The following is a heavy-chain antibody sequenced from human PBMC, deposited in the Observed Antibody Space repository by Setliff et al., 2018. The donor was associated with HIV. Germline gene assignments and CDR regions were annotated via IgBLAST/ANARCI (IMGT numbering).Heavy chain of an antibody. CDR1: GGSISSGSYY. CDR3: ARESPLTIYYYDRSYPDY. V-gene: IGHV4-61*09. J-gene: IGHJ4*02. D-gene: IGHD3-22*01. Sequence: PSETLSLTCTVSGGSISSGSYYWSWIRQPAGKGLEWIGHIYTSGSTNYNPSLKSRVTISVDTSKNQFSLKLSSVTAADTAVYYCARESPLTIYYYDRSYPDYWGQGTLVTVSS. CDR2: IYTSGST.